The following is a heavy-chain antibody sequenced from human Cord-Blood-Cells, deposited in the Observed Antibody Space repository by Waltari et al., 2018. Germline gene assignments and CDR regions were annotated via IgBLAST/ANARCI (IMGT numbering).Heavy chain of an antibody. CDR2: IYYSGST. Sequence: QVQVQESGPGLVKPSETLSLTCTVSGGSISSYYWSWIRQPPGKGLEWIGYIYYSGSTNYNPSLKSRVTISVDTSKNQFSLKLSSVTAADTAVYYCARDGLGGGNFDYWGQGTLVTVSS. CDR1: GGSISSYY. D-gene: IGHD2-15*01. CDR3: ARDGLGGGNFDY. V-gene: IGHV4-59*01. J-gene: IGHJ4*02.